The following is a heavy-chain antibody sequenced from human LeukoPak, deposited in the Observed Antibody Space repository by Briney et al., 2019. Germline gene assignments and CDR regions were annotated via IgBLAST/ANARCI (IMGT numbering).Heavy chain of an antibody. Sequence: ASVKVSCKASGYTFTSYAMHWVRQAPGQRLEWMGWINAGNGNTKYSQKFQGRVTITRDTSASTAYMELSSLRSEDTAVYYCARDAVWGADERELPDYWGQGTLVTVSS. D-gene: IGHD1-26*01. CDR1: GYTFTSYA. CDR2: INAGNGNT. J-gene: IGHJ4*02. CDR3: ARDAVWGADERELPDY. V-gene: IGHV1-3*01.